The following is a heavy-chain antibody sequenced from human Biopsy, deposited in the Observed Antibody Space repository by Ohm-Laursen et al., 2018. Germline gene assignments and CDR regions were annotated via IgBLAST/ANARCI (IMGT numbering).Heavy chain of an antibody. CDR1: GFTFSVYA. D-gene: IGHD1-26*01. Sequence: LSCTASGFTFSVYAMHWVRQAPGKGLEWVAIIWYDGSSEYYADSVKGRFTISRDNSKNTVYLEMNSLRAEDTAVYFCARDPIVGSKADGMDVWGQGTTVTVSS. V-gene: IGHV3-33*01. CDR2: IWYDGSSE. J-gene: IGHJ6*02. CDR3: ARDPIVGSKADGMDV.